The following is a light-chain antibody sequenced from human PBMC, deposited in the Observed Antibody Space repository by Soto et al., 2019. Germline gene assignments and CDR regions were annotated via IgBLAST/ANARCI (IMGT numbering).Light chain of an antibody. V-gene: IGLV2-11*01. Sequence: QFALTQPRSVSGSPGQSVAISCTGTSSDVGAYHYVSWYQQHPGKAPKLMIYDVTQRPSGVPDRFSGSKSGNTASLTISGLQAEDEADYFCGSYTGTSGVLGTGTKLTVL. CDR1: SSDVGAYHY. CDR3: GSYTGTSGV. CDR2: DVT. J-gene: IGLJ1*01.